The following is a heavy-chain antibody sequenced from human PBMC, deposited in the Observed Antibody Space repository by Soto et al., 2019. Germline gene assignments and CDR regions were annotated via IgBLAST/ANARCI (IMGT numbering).Heavy chain of an antibody. CDR1: GGSFSGYT. CDR2: INHSVTT. Sequence: QVQLQQWGAGLLKPSETLSLTCAVYGGSFSGYTWIWIRQPPGKGLEWIGEINHSVTTNHNPALMSRVIISVDTSKEQFSLRLTSVTAADTAVYYCARGSDYTSSFDYWGQGTLVTVSS. CDR3: ARGSDYTSSFDY. J-gene: IGHJ4*02. D-gene: IGHD3-16*01. V-gene: IGHV4-34*01.